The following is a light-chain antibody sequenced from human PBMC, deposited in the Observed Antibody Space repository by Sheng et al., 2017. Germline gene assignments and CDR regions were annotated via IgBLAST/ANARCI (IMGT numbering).Light chain of an antibody. V-gene: IGKV1-5*03. J-gene: IGKJ1*01. CDR2: LAS. CDR3: QQYNSFSPWA. Sequence: DIQMTQFPSTLSASIGDRVNITCRASQSISDWLAWYQQKPGKAPKLLIYLASTLESGVPSRFSGSGFGTEFTLTIKSLQPDDFATYYCQQYNSFSPWAFGQGTKVEV. CDR1: QSISDW.